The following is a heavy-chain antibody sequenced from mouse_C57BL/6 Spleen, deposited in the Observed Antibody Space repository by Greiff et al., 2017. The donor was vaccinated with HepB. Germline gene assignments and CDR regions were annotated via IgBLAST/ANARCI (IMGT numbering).Heavy chain of an antibody. Sequence: QVQLQQPGAELVRPGSSVKLSCKASGYTFTSYWMDWVKQRPGQGLEWIGNIYPSDSETHYNQKFKDKATLTVDKSSSTAYMQLSSLTSEDSAVYYCARLSLWDRAYWGQGTLVTVSA. V-gene: IGHV1-61*01. CDR2: IYPSDSET. CDR3: ARLSLWDRAY. J-gene: IGHJ3*01. D-gene: IGHD3-3*01. CDR1: GYTFTSYW.